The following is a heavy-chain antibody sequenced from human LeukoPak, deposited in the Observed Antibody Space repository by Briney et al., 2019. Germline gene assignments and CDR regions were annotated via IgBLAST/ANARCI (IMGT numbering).Heavy chain of an antibody. CDR2: IYPGDSDT. V-gene: IGHV5-51*01. Sequence: GESLKISCKGSGYSFTSYWIGWVRQMPGKGLEWMGIIYPGDSDTRYSPSFQGQVTISADKSISTAYLQWSSLKASDTAMYYCAKTSTTVTTVDAFDTWGQGTMVTVSS. CDR3: AKTSTTVTTVDAFDT. D-gene: IGHD4-17*01. CDR1: GYSFTSYW. J-gene: IGHJ3*02.